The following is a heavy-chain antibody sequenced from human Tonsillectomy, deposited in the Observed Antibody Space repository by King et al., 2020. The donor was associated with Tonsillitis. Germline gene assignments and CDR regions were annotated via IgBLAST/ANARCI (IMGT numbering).Heavy chain of an antibody. CDR3: ARHPTGWPNWFDP. D-gene: IGHD6-19*01. J-gene: IGHJ5*02. CDR1: GFTFSSYS. Sequence: VQLVESGGGLVKPGGSLRLSCAASGFTFSSYSMSWVRQAPGKGLELVSSISSTGTSYIYYADSVRGRFTISRDNAKNSLYLQMNSLRAEDTAVYYCARHPTGWPNWFDPWGQGTLVTVSS. V-gene: IGHV3-21*01. CDR2: ISSTGTSYI.